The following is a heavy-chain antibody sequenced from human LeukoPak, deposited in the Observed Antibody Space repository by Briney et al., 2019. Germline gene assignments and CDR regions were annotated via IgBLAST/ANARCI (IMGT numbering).Heavy chain of an antibody. CDR2: THNGDDT. V-gene: IGHV3-53*01. CDR3: ATTLGASPCSGGSCLDY. Sequence: GGSLRLSCAASGFSVSGKYMSWVRQAPGKGLEWVSVTHNGDDTYYAESVNGRFTISRDDSKSTLYLQMNSLTTEDTAVFYCATTLGASPCSGGSCLDYWGRGTLVTVSS. J-gene: IGHJ4*02. D-gene: IGHD2-15*01. CDR1: GFSVSGKY.